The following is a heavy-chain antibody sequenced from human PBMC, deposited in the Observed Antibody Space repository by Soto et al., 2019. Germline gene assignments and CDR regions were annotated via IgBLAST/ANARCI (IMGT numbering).Heavy chain of an antibody. J-gene: IGHJ6*02. CDR2: IYYSGST. D-gene: IGHD5-18*01. V-gene: IGHV4-31*03. CDR1: GGSISSGGYY. Sequence: SETLSLTCTVSGGSISSGGYYWSWIRQHPGKSLEWIGYIYYSGSTYYNPSLKSRVTISVDTSKNQFSLKLSSVTAADTAVYYCARVRRYSYGQIDYYYGMDVWGQGTTVTVSS. CDR3: ARVRRYSYGQIDYYYGMDV.